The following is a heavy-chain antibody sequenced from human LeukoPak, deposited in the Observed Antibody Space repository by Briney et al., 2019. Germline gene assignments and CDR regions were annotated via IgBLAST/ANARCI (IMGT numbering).Heavy chain of an antibody. CDR2: ILYSGSI. CDR1: GDSITSSGYF. CDR3: ARWTHTVTLFDY. D-gene: IGHD4-17*01. J-gene: IGHJ4*02. Sequence: SETLSLTCSVSGDSITSSGYFWGWLRQPPGKGPEWIGSILYSGSIYYNPSLKSRVTISGDTSKYHFFLKVYSVTAADTAVYYCARWTHTVTLFDYWGQGTLVTVSS. V-gene: IGHV4-39*02.